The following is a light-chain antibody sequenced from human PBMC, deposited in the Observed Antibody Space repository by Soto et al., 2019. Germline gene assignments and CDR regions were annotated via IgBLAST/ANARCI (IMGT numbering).Light chain of an antibody. Sequence: QSALTQPASVSGSPGQSITISCTGTSSDIGSSNYVSWFQQHPGKAPTLMIYEVTYRPSGASDRFSGSKSGNTASLTISGLRAEDEGDYYCSSYTTRSTRYVFGTGTKLTVL. CDR1: SSDIGSSNY. CDR2: EVT. J-gene: IGLJ1*01. V-gene: IGLV2-14*01. CDR3: SSYTTRSTRYV.